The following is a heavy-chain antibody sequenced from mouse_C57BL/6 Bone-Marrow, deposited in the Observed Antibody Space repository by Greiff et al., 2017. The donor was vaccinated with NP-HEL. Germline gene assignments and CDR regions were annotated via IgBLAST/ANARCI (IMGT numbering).Heavy chain of an antibody. CDR3: ARSSPIWLRRRYAMDY. D-gene: IGHD2-2*01. J-gene: IGHJ4*01. Sequence: QVQLQQSGAELVKPGASVKISCKASGYAFSSYWMNWVKQRPGTGLEWIGQIYPGDGDTNYNGKFKGKATLTADKSSSTAYMQLSSLTSEDSAVYFCARSSPIWLRRRYAMDYWGQGTSVTVSS. CDR2: IYPGDGDT. CDR1: GYAFSSYW. V-gene: IGHV1-80*01.